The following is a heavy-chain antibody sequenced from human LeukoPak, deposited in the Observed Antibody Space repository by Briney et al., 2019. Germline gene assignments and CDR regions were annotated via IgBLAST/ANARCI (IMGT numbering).Heavy chain of an antibody. V-gene: IGHV3-15*01. CDR3: TLQAALWFGEISDY. CDR1: GFTFSNAW. Sequence: GGSLRLSCAASGFTFSNAWMSWVRQAPGKGLEWVGRIKSKTDGGTTDYAAPVKGRFTISRDDSKNTLYPQMNSLKTEDTAVYYCTLQAALWFGEISDYWGQGTLVTVSS. CDR2: IKSKTDGGTT. D-gene: IGHD3-10*01. J-gene: IGHJ4*02.